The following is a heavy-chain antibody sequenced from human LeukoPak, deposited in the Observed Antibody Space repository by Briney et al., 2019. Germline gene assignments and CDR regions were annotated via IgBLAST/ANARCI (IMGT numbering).Heavy chain of an antibody. CDR3: ARDSGSYYVEFDY. Sequence: GRSLRLSCAASGFTFSSYGMHWVRQAAGRGREWVAVIWYDGSNKYYADSVKGRFTISRDNSKNTLYLQMNSLRAEDTAVYYCARDSGSYYVEFDYWGQGTLVTVSS. D-gene: IGHD1-26*01. CDR2: IWYDGSNK. J-gene: IGHJ4*02. V-gene: IGHV3-33*01. CDR1: GFTFSSYG.